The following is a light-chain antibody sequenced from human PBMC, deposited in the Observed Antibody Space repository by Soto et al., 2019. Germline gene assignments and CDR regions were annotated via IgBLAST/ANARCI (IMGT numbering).Light chain of an antibody. V-gene: IGKV3-15*01. CDR3: QQYNNWPPIT. Sequence: EIVLTQSPATLSLSAGERATLSWRASQSVSINLAWYQKNPDQAPRLLVYDTSTSATGSPGRFSGSGSGAEVTLTIRSLQSEAFAVYYGQQYNNWPPITCGQGTRLEIK. CDR2: DTS. CDR1: QSVSIN. J-gene: IGKJ5*01.